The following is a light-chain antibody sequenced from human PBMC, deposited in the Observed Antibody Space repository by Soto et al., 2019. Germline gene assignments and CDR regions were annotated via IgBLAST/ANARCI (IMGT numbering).Light chain of an antibody. V-gene: IGKV1-39*01. J-gene: IGKJ1*01. CDR2: DVS. Sequence: DIQMTQSPSSLSASVGDRVAITCRASQGIRNDLGWYQQKPGKAPELLIYDVSTLQSGVPSRFSGSGSGTDFTLTISSLQPEDFATYYCQQSYSTPWTFGQGTKVDIK. CDR3: QQSYSTPWT. CDR1: QGIRND.